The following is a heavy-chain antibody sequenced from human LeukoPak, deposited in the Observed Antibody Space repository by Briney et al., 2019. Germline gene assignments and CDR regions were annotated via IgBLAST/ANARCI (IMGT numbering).Heavy chain of an antibody. D-gene: IGHD3-22*01. J-gene: IGHJ3*02. CDR2: IWYDGSNK. Sequence: GGSLRLSCAASGFTFSSYGMHWVRQAPGKGLEWVAVIWYDGSNKYYADSVKGRFTISRDNSKNTLYLRMNSLRAEDTAVYYCAKGSMIVVAHDAFDIWGQGTMVTVSS. CDR3: AKGSMIVVAHDAFDI. V-gene: IGHV3-33*06. CDR1: GFTFSSYG.